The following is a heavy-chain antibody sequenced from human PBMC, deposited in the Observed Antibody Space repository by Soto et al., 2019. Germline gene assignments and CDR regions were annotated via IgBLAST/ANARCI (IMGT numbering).Heavy chain of an antibody. D-gene: IGHD3-22*01. Sequence: GESLNISCKGSGYSFTSYFISWVRQMPGKGLEWMGRIDPSDSYTNYSPSFQGHVTISADKSISTAYLQWSSLKASDTAMYYCARHITMIVVAGAFDIWGQGTMVTVSS. J-gene: IGHJ3*02. CDR3: ARHITMIVVAGAFDI. CDR2: IDPSDSYT. V-gene: IGHV5-10-1*01. CDR1: GYSFTSYF.